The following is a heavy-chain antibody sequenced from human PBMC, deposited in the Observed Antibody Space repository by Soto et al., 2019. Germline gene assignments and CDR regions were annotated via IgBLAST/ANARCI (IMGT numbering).Heavy chain of an antibody. D-gene: IGHD5-18*01. CDR1: GGSISGYY. J-gene: IGHJ4*02. CDR2: IFHSGST. V-gene: IGHV4-59*01. Sequence: ETLSLTCNVSGGSISGYYWSWIRQAPGKGLQWIGYIFHSGSTSYNPSLRSRVTISVDTSKNQFSLKVNSVTAADTAVYYCAKVRGYASGWRYFDYWGQGTLVTVSS. CDR3: AKVRGYASGWRYFDY.